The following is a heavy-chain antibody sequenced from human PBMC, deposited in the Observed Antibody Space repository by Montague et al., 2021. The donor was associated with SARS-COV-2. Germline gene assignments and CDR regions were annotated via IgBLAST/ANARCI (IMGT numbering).Heavy chain of an antibody. D-gene: IGHD3-3*01. CDR2: ISGTDGST. J-gene: IGHJ6*02. V-gene: IGHV3-23*01. CDR3: AKGREEAEWLLLITYYYGMDV. Sequence: SLRLSCAASGFTFSSYAMSWVRQAPGKGLEWVSAISGTDGSTYYADSVKGRFTISRDNSKNTLYLQMNSLRAEDTAVYYCAKGREEAEWLLLITYYYGMDVWGQGTTVTVSS. CDR1: GFTFSSYA.